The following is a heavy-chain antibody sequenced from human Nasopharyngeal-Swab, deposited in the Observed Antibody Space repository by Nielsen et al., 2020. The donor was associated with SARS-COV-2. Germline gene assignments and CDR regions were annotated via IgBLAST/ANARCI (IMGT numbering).Heavy chain of an antibody. J-gene: IGHJ4*02. V-gene: IGHV3-73*01. CDR1: GFIFSASA. CDR2: IGDKDHNYAT. CDR3: TTDYYFDY. Sequence: GESLKISCAASGFIFSASAMHWVRQAPGKGLEWLGRIGDKDHNYATTYGASVKGRFTISRDDSKNTAFLQMDSLKTEDTALYYCTTDYYFDYWGRGTLVTVSS.